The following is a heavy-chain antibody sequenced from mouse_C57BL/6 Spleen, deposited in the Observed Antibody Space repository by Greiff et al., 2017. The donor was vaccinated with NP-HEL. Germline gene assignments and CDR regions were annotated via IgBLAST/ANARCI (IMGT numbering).Heavy chain of an antibody. CDR3: ARVPLGTGLDY. J-gene: IGHJ2*01. CDR2: INPNNGGT. V-gene: IGHV1-26*01. D-gene: IGHD4-1*01. Sequence: VQLQQSGPELVKPGASVKISCKASGYTFTDYYMNWVKQSHGKSLEWIGDINPNNGGTSYNQKFKGKATLTVDKSSSTAYMELRSLTSEDSAVYYCARVPLGTGLDYWGQGTTLTVSS. CDR1: GYTFTDYY.